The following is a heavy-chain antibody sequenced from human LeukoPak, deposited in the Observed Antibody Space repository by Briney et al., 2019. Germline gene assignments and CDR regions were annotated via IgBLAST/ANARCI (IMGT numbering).Heavy chain of an antibody. CDR1: GFTFSSYN. V-gene: IGHV3-48*04. Sequence: GGSLRLSCAASGFTFSSYNMNWVRQAPGTGLEWISYISRSSGTIKYADSVKGRFTISRDNAKNSLYLQMNSLRAEDTAVYYCARLVGDYWGQGTLVTVSS. D-gene: IGHD2-15*01. CDR3: ARLVGDY. CDR2: ISRSSGTI. J-gene: IGHJ4*02.